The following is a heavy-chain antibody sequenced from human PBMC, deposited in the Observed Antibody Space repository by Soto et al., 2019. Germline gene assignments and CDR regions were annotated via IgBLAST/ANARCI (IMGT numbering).Heavy chain of an antibody. CDR3: ASESLWLQPNWFDP. Sequence: QLQLQESGPGLVKPSETLSLTCTVSGGSISSSSYYWGWIRQPPGKGLEWIGSIYYSGSTYYNPSLKSRVTISVDTSKNQFSLQLSSVTAADTAVYYCASESLWLQPNWFDPWGQGTLVTVSS. J-gene: IGHJ5*02. D-gene: IGHD5-18*01. V-gene: IGHV4-39*01. CDR1: GGSISSSSYY. CDR2: IYYSGST.